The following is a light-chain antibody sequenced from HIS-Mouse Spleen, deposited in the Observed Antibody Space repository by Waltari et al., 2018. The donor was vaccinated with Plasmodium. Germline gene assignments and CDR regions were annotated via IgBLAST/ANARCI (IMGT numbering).Light chain of an antibody. J-gene: IGKJ4*01. CDR1: QGISSY. CDR2: AAS. V-gene: IGKV1-8*01. Sequence: AIRLTQSPSSFSASTVDIVTIPCRASQGISSYLAWYQQKPGKAPKLLIDAASTVQSGVPSRFSGSGSGTDFTLTISCLQSEDFATYYCQQYYSYPLTFGGGTKVEIK. CDR3: QQYYSYPLT.